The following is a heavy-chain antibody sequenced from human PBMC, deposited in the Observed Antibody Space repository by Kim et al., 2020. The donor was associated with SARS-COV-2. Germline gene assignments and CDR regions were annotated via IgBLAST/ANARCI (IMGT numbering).Heavy chain of an antibody. V-gene: IGHV4-34*01. Sequence: SETLSLTCAVYGGSFSGYYWSWIRQPPGKGLEWIGEINHSGSTNYNPSLKSRVTISVDTSKNQFSLKLSSVTAADTAVYYCARVSRPGYCSSTSCYKGNWFDPWGQGTLVTVSS. J-gene: IGHJ5*02. CDR1: GGSFSGYY. CDR3: ARVSRPGYCSSTSCYKGNWFDP. CDR2: INHSGST. D-gene: IGHD2-2*02.